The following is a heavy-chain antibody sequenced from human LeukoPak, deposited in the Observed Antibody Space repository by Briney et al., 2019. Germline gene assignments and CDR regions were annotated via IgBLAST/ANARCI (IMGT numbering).Heavy chain of an antibody. CDR1: GDSVPNNA. D-gene: IGHD6-13*01. J-gene: IGHJ3*02. CDR2: TYYDSKWYN. CDR3: ARGWARDGFNI. V-gene: IGHV6-1*01. Sequence: SQTLSLTCVISGDSVPNNAWNWVRQTPSRGLECLGRTYYDSKWYNHYAESVKSRISINPDTSKNQFSLQLNSVTPEDTAVYYCARGWARDGFNIWSQGTMVTVSS.